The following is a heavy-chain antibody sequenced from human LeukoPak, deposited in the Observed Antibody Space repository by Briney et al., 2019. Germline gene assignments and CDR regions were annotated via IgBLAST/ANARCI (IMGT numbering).Heavy chain of an antibody. CDR2: MNPNSGNT. D-gene: IGHD3-10*01. CDR1: GYTFTSYD. Sequence: ASVKVSCKASGYTFTSYDINWVRQATGQGLEWMGWMNPNSGNTGYAQKFQGRVTMTRNTSISTAYMELSSLRSEDTAVYYCAGGPSRWFGKFDPWGQGTLVTVSS. J-gene: IGHJ5*02. V-gene: IGHV1-8*01. CDR3: AGGPSRWFGKFDP.